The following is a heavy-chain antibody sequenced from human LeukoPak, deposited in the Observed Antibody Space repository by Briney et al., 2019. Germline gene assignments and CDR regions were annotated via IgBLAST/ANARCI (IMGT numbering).Heavy chain of an antibody. CDR1: GTSLSTSGVG. V-gene: IGHV2-5*01. D-gene: IGHD3-10*01. CDR2: IYWNDDK. CDR3: VHTATNYYGAGY. Sequence: CGPTLVKPTQTLTLTCMFSGTSLSTSGVGVGWIRQPRGSALEWLALIYWNDDKHYNPSLKSRLTITKDTSRDQVVLTMTNMDPVDTATYYCVHTATNYYGAGYWGQGTLVTI. J-gene: IGHJ4*02.